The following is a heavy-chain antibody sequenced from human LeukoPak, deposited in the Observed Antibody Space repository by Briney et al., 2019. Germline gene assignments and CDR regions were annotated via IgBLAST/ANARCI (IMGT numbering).Heavy chain of an antibody. V-gene: IGHV1-18*01. CDR2: ISAYNGNT. D-gene: IGHD1-26*01. J-gene: IGHJ6*02. CDR3: AREVGEDGSQRMAYYYGMDV. CDR1: GYTFTSYG. Sequence: VASVNVSCKASGYTFTSYGISWVRQAPGQGLEWMGWISAYNGNTNYAQKLQGRVTMTTDTSTSTAYMELRSLRSDDTAVYYCAREVGEDGSQRMAYYYGMDVWGQGTTVTVSS.